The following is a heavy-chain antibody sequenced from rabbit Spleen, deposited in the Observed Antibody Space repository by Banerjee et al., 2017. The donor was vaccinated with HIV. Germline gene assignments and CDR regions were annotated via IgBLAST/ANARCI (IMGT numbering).Heavy chain of an antibody. CDR2: IVPVFGIT. V-gene: IGHV1S7*01. D-gene: IGHD8-1*01. J-gene: IGHJ4*01. Sequence: QLKESGGGLVQPGGSLKLSCKASGFTFSSYYMNWVRQAPGKGLEWIGYIVPVFGITSYANWVNGRFSISRENAQNTVFLQMTSLAAADTATYFCARDGTGGSYFALWGPGTLVTVS. CDR1: GFTFSSYY. CDR3: ARDGTGGSYFAL.